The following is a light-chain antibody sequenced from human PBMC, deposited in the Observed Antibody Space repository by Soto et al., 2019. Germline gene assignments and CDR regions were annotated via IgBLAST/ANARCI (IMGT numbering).Light chain of an antibody. V-gene: IGKV3-20*01. J-gene: IGKJ1*01. CDR1: QSVSNNY. CDR2: GAS. Sequence: EIVLTQSPGTLSLSAWERATIYVRASQSVSNNYLAWYQQKPGQAPRLLIYGASNRATGIPDRFSGSGSGTEFTLTISSLQSVDFAVYSCQQYGSSPTFGQGTKVDI. CDR3: QQYGSSPT.